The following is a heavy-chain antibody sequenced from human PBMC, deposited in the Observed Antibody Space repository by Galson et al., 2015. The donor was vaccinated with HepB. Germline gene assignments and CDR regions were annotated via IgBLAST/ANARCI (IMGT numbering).Heavy chain of an antibody. D-gene: IGHD2-2*01. CDR3: AKDGGVVPAAENAFDI. Sequence: SLRLSCAASGFTFSSYAMSWVRQAPGKGLEWVSAISGSGGSTYYADSVKGRFTISRDNSKNTLYLQMNSLRAEDTAVYYCAKDGGVVPAAENAFDIWGQGTMVTVSS. CDR1: GFTFSSYA. V-gene: IGHV3-23*01. CDR2: ISGSGGST. J-gene: IGHJ3*02.